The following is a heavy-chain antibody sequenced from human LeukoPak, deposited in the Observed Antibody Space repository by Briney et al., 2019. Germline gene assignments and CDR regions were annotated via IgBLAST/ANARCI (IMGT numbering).Heavy chain of an antibody. CDR2: INHSGST. D-gene: IGHD3-22*01. Sequence: SETLSLTCAVYGGSFSGYYWSWIRQPPGKGLEWIGEINHSGSTNYNPSLKSRITISVDTSKNQFSLKLSSVTAADTAVYYCARGQKSYYYDSSGYYGYWGQGTLVTVSS. V-gene: IGHV4-34*01. CDR1: GGSFSGYY. CDR3: ARGQKSYYYDSSGYYGY. J-gene: IGHJ4*02.